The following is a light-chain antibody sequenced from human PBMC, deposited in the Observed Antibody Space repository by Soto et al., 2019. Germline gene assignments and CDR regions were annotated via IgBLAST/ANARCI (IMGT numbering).Light chain of an antibody. J-gene: IGKJ1*01. Sequence: EIVMTRSPATLSVPPGERATLSCRASQDISTNLAWYQQKPGQAPRLLIYGASTRATGIPARFSGSGSGTEFTLTISSLQSEDFAVYYCQQYDNWLRTFGQGTKVEIK. V-gene: IGKV3-15*01. CDR2: GAS. CDR1: QDISTN. CDR3: QQYDNWLRT.